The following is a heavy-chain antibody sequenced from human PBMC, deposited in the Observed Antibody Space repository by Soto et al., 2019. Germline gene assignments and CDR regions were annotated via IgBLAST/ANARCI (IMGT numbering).Heavy chain of an antibody. Sequence: QVQLQQWGAGLLKPSETLSLTCAVYGGSFSGYYWSWIRQPPGKGLEWIGEINHSGSTNYNPSLKSRVTISVDTSKNQFSLKLSSVTAADTAVYYCARVEDSSGYYSHFDYWGQGTLVTVSS. CDR3: ARVEDSSGYYSHFDY. J-gene: IGHJ4*02. D-gene: IGHD3-22*01. CDR2: INHSGST. CDR1: GGSFSGYY. V-gene: IGHV4-34*01.